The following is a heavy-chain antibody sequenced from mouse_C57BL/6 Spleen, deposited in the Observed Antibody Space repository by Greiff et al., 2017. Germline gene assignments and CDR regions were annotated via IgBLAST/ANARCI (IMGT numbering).Heavy chain of an antibody. D-gene: IGHD1-1*01. CDR1: GYTFTSYW. CDR2: IDPSDSYT. V-gene: IGHV1-50*01. CDR3: ARSLTTVVEVDY. Sequence: VQLQQPGAELVKPGASVKLSCKASGYTFTSYWMQWVKQRPGQGLEWIGEIDPSDSYTNYNQKFKGKATLTVDTSSSTAYMQLSSLTSEDSAVYYCARSLTTVVEVDYWGQGTTLTVSS. J-gene: IGHJ2*01.